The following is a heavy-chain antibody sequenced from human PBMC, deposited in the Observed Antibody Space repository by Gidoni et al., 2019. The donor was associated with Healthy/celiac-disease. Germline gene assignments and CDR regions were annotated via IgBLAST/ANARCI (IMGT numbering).Heavy chain of an antibody. J-gene: IGHJ4*02. CDR1: GFPFSSYA. D-gene: IGHD2-2*01. CDR2: ISYGGSNK. CDR3: ARDPSWLPLGYCSSTSCYWDY. V-gene: IGHV3-30-3*01. Sequence: QVQLVESGGGVVQPGRSLRLSCAASGFPFSSYAMHWVRQAPGKGLEWVAVISYGGSNKYYADSVKGRFTISRDNSKNTLYLQMNSLRAEDTAVYYCARDPSWLPLGYCSSTSCYWDYWGQGTLVTVSS.